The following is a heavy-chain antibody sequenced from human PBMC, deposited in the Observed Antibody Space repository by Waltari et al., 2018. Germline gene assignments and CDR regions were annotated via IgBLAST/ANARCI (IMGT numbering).Heavy chain of an antibody. Sequence: EVQLVESGGGLVQPGGSLRLSCAASGFTFSSYEMNWVRQAPGEGVEWVAYIGSSGSTIYYADSVKGRFTIARDNAKNSLYLQMNSLRAEDTAVYYCARDLAAAGTDWGQGTLVTVSS. V-gene: IGHV3-48*03. CDR3: ARDLAAAGTD. J-gene: IGHJ4*02. CDR1: GFTFSSYE. D-gene: IGHD6-13*01. CDR2: IGSSGSTI.